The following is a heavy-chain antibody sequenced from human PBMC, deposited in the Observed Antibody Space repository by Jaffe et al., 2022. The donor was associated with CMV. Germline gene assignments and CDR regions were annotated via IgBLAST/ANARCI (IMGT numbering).Heavy chain of an antibody. V-gene: IGHV4-39*01. Sequence: QLQLQESGPGLVKPSETLSLTCTVSGGSISSSSYYWGWIRQPPGKGLEWIGSIYYSGSTYYNPSLKSRVTISVDTSKNQFSLKLSSVTAADTAVYYCARHLENYDILTGYLYWGQGTLVTVSS. CDR1: GGSISSSSYY. J-gene: IGHJ4*02. CDR2: IYYSGST. CDR3: ARHLENYDILTGYLY. D-gene: IGHD3-9*01.